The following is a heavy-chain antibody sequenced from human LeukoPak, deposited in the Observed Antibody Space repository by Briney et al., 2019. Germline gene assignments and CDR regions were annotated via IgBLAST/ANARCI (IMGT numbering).Heavy chain of an antibody. CDR1: GGSIRSSYYY. D-gene: IGHD2-2*01. V-gene: IGHV4-39*07. Sequence: PSETLSLTCTVSGGSIRSSYYYWGWIRQPPGKGLEWIGEINHSGSTNYNPSLKSRVTISVDTSKNQFSLKLSSVTAADTAVYYCATSTPRADWGQGTLVTVSS. CDR2: INHSGST. J-gene: IGHJ4*02. CDR3: ATSTPRAD.